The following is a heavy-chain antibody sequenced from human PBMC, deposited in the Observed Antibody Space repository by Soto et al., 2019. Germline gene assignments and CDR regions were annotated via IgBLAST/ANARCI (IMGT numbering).Heavy chain of an antibody. CDR1: GYTFTSYY. V-gene: IGHV1-46*03. D-gene: IGHD3-3*01. CDR2: INPSGGST. Sequence: ASVKVSCTASGYTFTSYYMHWVRQAPGQGLEWMGIINPSGGSTSYAQKFQGRVTMTRDTSTSTVYMELSSLRSEDTAVYYCARAPLYYDFWSGYPTDYYMDVWGKGTTVTVSS. CDR3: ARAPLYYDFWSGYPTDYYMDV. J-gene: IGHJ6*03.